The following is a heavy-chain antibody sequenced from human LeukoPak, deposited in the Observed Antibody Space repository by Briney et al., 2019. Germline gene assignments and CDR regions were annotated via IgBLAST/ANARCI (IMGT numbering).Heavy chain of an antibody. CDR3: ARHDYGGRSDY. CDR2: IYYSGST. Sequence: PSETLSLTCTVSGGSISSYYWSWIRQPPGKGLEWIGYIYYSGSTNYNPSLKSRVTISVDTSKNQFSLKLSSVTAADTAVYYCARHDYGGRSDYWGQGTLVTVSS. D-gene: IGHD4-17*01. V-gene: IGHV4-59*12. J-gene: IGHJ4*02. CDR1: GGSISSYY.